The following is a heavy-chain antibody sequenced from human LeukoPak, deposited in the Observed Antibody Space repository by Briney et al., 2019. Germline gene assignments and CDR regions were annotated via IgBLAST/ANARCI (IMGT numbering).Heavy chain of an antibody. CDR3: ATAMGGDYGDYYYFDY. D-gene: IGHD4-17*01. CDR2: INPNSGGT. Sequence: GASVKVSCNASGYTFTGYYMHWVRQAPGQGLEWMGWINPNSGGTNYAQKFQGRVTMTRDTSISTAYMELSRLRSDDTAVYYCATAMGGDYGDYYYFDYWGQGTLVTVSS. V-gene: IGHV1-2*02. J-gene: IGHJ4*02. CDR1: GYTFTGYY.